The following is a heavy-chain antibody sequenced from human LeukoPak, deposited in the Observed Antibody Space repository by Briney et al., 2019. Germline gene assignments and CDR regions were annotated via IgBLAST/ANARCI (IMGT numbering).Heavy chain of an antibody. J-gene: IGHJ4*02. D-gene: IGHD3-10*01. V-gene: IGHV3-48*01. CDR3: ARGTYASGNSY. CDR1: GFSFSDSN. CDR2: ISSTSTNI. Sequence: GGSLRLSCAASGFSFSDSNMNWVRQAPGKGLEWISYISSTSTNIYYADSVKGRFTISRDNAKNSLYLQMSSLRAEDTAIYYCARGTYASGNSYWGQGTLVTVSS.